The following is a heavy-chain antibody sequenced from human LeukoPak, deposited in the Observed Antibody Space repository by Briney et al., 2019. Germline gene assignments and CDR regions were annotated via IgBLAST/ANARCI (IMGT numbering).Heavy chain of an antibody. CDR3: ARTSARGAQFDY. V-gene: IGHV4-4*07. CDR1: GGSISSYY. J-gene: IGHJ4*02. CDR2: IYSSGST. D-gene: IGHD3-10*01. Sequence: SETLSLTCSVSGGSISSYYWSWIRQPAGKGLKWIGRIYSSGSTNYNPSLKTRVTMSLDTSKNQFSLNLTTVTAADTAVYYCARTSARGAQFDYWGQGTLVTVSS.